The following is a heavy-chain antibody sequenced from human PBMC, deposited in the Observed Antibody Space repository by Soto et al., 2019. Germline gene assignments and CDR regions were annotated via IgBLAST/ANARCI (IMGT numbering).Heavy chain of an antibody. D-gene: IGHD3-9*01. CDR2: IYYSGST. CDR3: ARDLDGLFDY. V-gene: IGHV4-61*01. Sequence: SETLSLTCTVSGGSVSSGSYYWSWIRQPPGKGLEWIGYIYYSGSTNYNPSLKSRVTISVGTSKNQFSLKLSSVTAADTAVYYCARDLDGLFDYWGQGTLVTVSS. CDR1: GGSVSSGSYY. J-gene: IGHJ4*02.